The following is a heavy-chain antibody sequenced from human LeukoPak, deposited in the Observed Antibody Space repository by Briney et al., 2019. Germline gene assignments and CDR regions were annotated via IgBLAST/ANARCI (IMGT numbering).Heavy chain of an antibody. CDR2: ISRDSGNI. V-gene: IGHV3-9*03. CDR1: GFTFDDFA. J-gene: IGHJ4*02. D-gene: IGHD2-2*01. Sequence: GGSLRLSCAASGFTFDDFAMHWVRQVPGKGLEWVSSISRDSGNIGYADPVKGRFTISRENAKNSLYLQMNSLTAEDMALYYCAKGACSSTRCFIDYWGQGTQVTVSS. CDR3: AKGACSSTRCFIDY.